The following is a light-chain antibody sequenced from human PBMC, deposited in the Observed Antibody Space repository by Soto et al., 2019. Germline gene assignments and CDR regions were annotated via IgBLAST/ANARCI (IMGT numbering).Light chain of an antibody. CDR2: GAS. CDR3: QQYGSSPRT. Sequence: EIVLTQSPDTLSLSPGERATLSCRASQSVSSSYLAWYQQKPGQAPRLLIYGASSMATGIPDRFSGSGSGTDFTLTISRLEPEDFEVFYCQQYGSSPRTFGQGTKVEIQ. V-gene: IGKV3-20*01. J-gene: IGKJ1*01. CDR1: QSVSSSY.